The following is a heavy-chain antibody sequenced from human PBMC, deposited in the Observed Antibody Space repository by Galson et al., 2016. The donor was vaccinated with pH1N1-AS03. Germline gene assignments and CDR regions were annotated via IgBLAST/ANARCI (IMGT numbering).Heavy chain of an antibody. J-gene: IGHJ4*02. D-gene: IGHD1-26*01. CDR2: MNQGGSER. Sequence: SLRLSCAASGFTFSTYWMSWVRQAPGKGLEWVASMNQGGSERYYVDSVKGRFTISRDNAKNSLYLQMNSLRPEDTALYYCARAPPYSGRLYYFDSWGKGALVTVSS. V-gene: IGHV3-7*04. CDR3: ARAPPYSGRLYYFDS. CDR1: GFTFSTYW.